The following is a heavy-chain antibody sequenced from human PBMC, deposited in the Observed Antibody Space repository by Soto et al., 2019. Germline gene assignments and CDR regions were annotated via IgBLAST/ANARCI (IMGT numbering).Heavy chain of an antibody. V-gene: IGHV3-23*01. CDR2: LSGSGTST. J-gene: IGHJ4*02. D-gene: IGHD6-19*01. Sequence: GGSLRLSCAASGFTFDDYAMHWVRQAPGKGLEWVSGLSGSGTSTYYADSVKGRFTISRDNSRDTLFLQMNSLTADDTAVYYCAKATTNGGWFNPFDSWGQGALVTVSS. CDR1: GFTFDDYA. CDR3: AKATTNGGWFNPFDS.